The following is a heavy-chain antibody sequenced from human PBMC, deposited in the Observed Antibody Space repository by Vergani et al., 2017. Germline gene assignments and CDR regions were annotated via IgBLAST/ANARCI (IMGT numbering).Heavy chain of an antibody. CDR1: GGSFSGYY. CDR3: ARGLLYYGSGSPAXWDY. V-gene: IGHV4-34*01. J-gene: IGHJ4*02. D-gene: IGHD3-10*01. Sequence: QVQLQQWGAGLLKPSETLSLTCAVYGGSFSGYYWSWIRQPPGKGLEWIGEINHSGSTNYNPSLKSRVTISVDTSKNQFSLKLSSVTAADTAVYYCARGLLYYGSGSPAXWDYWGQGTLVTVSS. CDR2: INHSGST.